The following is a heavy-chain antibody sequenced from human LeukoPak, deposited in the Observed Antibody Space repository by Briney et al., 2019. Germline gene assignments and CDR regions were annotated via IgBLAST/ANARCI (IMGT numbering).Heavy chain of an antibody. CDR1: GGSISSSSYY. Sequence: SETLSLTRTVSGGSISSSSYYWGWIRQPPGKGLEWIGSIYYSGSTSYNPSLKSRVTISVDTSKNQFSLKLSSVTAADTAVYYCARHYYGSGSRTDYWGQGTLVAVSS. V-gene: IGHV4-39*01. J-gene: IGHJ4*02. CDR3: ARHYYGSGSRTDY. D-gene: IGHD3-10*01. CDR2: IYYSGST.